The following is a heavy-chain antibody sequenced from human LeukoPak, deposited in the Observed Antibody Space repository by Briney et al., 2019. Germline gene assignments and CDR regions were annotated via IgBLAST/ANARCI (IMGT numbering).Heavy chain of an antibody. V-gene: IGHV1-69*05. CDR1: GGTFSSYA. Sequence: GASVKVSCKASGGTFSSYAISWVRQAPGQGLEWMGGIIPIFGTANYAQKFQGRVTITTDESTSTAYMELSSLRSEDTAVYYCARTEVPGGDNWFDPWGQGTLVTVSS. J-gene: IGHJ5*02. CDR3: ARTEVPGGDNWFDP. CDR2: IIPIFGTA. D-gene: IGHD2-21*01.